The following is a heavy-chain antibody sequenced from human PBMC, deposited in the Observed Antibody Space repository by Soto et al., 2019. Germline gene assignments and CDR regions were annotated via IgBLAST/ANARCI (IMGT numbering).Heavy chain of an antibody. J-gene: IGHJ5*02. Sequence: QVQLVQSGAEVKKPGASVKVSCKASGYTFTSYDINWVRQATGQGLEWMGWMNPNSGNTGYAQKFQGRVTMTRNTSISTAYMELSSLRSEDTAVYYCARGRGFFGLKLNWFDPWGQGTLVTVSS. CDR1: GYTFTSYD. V-gene: IGHV1-8*01. CDR3: ARGRGFFGLKLNWFDP. D-gene: IGHD3-3*01. CDR2: MNPNSGNT.